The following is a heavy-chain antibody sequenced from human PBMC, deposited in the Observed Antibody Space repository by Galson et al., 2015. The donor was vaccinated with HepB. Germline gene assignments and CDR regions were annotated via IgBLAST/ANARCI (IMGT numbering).Heavy chain of an antibody. Sequence: SLRLSCAASGLTFDNYGIHWVRRAPGKGLEWVAFISYSGNNKHYSGSVKGRFTISRDNSKNTLYLQMSSLTTEDTAIYYCAKGRSVAWTGEPEYDFWGRGTLVTVSS. D-gene: IGHD3/OR15-3a*01. V-gene: IGHV3-30*18. CDR2: ISYSGNNK. CDR3: AKGRSVAWTGEPEYDF. CDR1: GLTFDNYG. J-gene: IGHJ4*02.